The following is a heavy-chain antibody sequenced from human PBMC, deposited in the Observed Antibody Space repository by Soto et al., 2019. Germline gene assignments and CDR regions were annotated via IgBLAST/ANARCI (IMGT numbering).Heavy chain of an antibody. CDR1: GYTFTSYY. CDR2: INPSGGST. V-gene: IGHV1-46*01. Sequence: VASVKVSCKASGYTFTSYYMHWVRQAPGQGLEWMGIINPSGGSTSYAQKFQGRVTMTRDTSTSTVYMELSSLRSEDTAVYYCARFEVGATAGDAFDIWGQGTMVTVSS. D-gene: IGHD1-26*01. J-gene: IGHJ3*02. CDR3: ARFEVGATAGDAFDI.